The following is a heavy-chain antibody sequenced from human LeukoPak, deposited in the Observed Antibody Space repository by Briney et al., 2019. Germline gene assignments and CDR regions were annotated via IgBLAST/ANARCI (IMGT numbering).Heavy chain of an antibody. Sequence: PGGSLRLSCAASGFTFSSYSMNWVRQAPGKGLEWVSYISSSSSTIYYADSVKGRFTISRDNAKNSLYLQMNSLRAEDTAVYYCAGWYSSSWYYFDYWGQGTLVTVSS. V-gene: IGHV3-48*01. CDR3: AGWYSSSWYYFDY. CDR1: GFTFSSYS. D-gene: IGHD6-13*01. J-gene: IGHJ4*02. CDR2: ISSSSSTI.